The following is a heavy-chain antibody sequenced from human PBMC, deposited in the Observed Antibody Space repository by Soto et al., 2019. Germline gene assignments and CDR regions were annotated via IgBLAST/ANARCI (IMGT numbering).Heavy chain of an antibody. D-gene: IGHD3-22*01. CDR2: ISPDGSST. V-gene: IGHV3-74*01. Sequence: EVQLVESGGGLVQPGGSLRLSCEASGFTLSGYWMHWVRQVPGKGLVWVSRISPDGSSTTHAYSVKGRFTISRDNAKNALYLQMNSLSPEDTAVYYWVRTRYDGSGTPFDYWGQGALVTVSS. J-gene: IGHJ4*02. CDR3: VRTRYDGSGTPFDY. CDR1: GFTLSGYW.